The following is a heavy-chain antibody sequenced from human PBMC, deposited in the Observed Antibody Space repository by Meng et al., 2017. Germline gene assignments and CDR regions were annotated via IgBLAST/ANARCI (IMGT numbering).Heavy chain of an antibody. CDR2: IYYSGST. V-gene: IGHV4-31*01. CDR1: GGSNSSGGYY. D-gene: IGHD7-27*01. Sequence: QVQLQESGPGLVKPSQTLSLTCTGSGGSNSSGGYYWSWIRQHPGKGLEWIGYIYYSGSTYYNPSLKSLVTISVDTSKNQFSLKLSSVTAADTAVYYCARVIHLGYFDYWGQGTLVTVSS. J-gene: IGHJ4*02. CDR3: ARVIHLGYFDY.